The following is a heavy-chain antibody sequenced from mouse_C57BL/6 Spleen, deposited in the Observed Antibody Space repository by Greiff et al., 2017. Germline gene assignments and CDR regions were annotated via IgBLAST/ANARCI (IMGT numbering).Heavy chain of an antibody. CDR3: ARDSARRAMDY. CDR2: IYYSGTI. J-gene: IGHJ4*01. CDR1: GISITTGNYR. D-gene: IGHD1-2*01. Sequence: ESGPGLVKPSQTVFLTCTVTGISITTGNYRWRWIRQFPGNKLEWIGYIYYSGTITYNPSLTRRTTITRDTPKNQFSMEMNSLTAEDTATYYCARDSARRAMDYWGQGTSVTVSS. V-gene: IGHV3-5*01.